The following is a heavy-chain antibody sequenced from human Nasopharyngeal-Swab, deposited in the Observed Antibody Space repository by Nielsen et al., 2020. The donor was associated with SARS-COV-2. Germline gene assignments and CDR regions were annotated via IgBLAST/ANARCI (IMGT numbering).Heavy chain of an antibody. Sequence: ASVKVSCKASGYTFTGYYIHWVRQAPGQGLEWMGRINPNSGGTNYAQKFQGRVTMTRGTSISTAYMEVSRLRSDDAAVYYCARSLYGSQDFWSGYAAEAFDIWGQGTMVTVSS. J-gene: IGHJ3*02. CDR2: INPNSGGT. V-gene: IGHV1-2*06. CDR3: ARSLYGSQDFWSGYAAEAFDI. CDR1: GYTFTGYY. D-gene: IGHD3-3*01.